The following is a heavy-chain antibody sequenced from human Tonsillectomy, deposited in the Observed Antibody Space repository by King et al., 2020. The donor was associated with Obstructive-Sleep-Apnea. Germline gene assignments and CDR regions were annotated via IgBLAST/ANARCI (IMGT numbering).Heavy chain of an antibody. V-gene: IGHV4-59*08. CDR1: GGSISSYY. D-gene: IGHD6-13*01. J-gene: IGHJ4*02. CDR2: INYSGRP. Sequence: QLQESGPGLVKPSETLSLTCTVSGGSISSYYWTWIRQPPGKGWEWIGIINYSGRPNYTPSLKSRVTISVDTSKNHFPLKLSSVTAADTAVYYCARTIAAAGTGLFDYWGQGTLVTVSS. CDR3: ARTIAAAGTGLFDY.